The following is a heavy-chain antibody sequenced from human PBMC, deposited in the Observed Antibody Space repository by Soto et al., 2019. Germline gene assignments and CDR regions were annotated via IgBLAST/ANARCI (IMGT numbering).Heavy chain of an antibody. CDR2: ISSSSSYI. Sequence: GGSLRLSCAASGFTFSSYSMNWVRQAPGKGLEWVSSISSSSSYIYYADSVKGRFTISRDNAKNSLYLQMNSLRAEDTAVYYCARAHYGSGSYSLWAFDYWGQGTLVTVSS. CDR3: ARAHYGSGSYSLWAFDY. D-gene: IGHD3-10*01. V-gene: IGHV3-21*01. CDR1: GFTFSSYS. J-gene: IGHJ4*02.